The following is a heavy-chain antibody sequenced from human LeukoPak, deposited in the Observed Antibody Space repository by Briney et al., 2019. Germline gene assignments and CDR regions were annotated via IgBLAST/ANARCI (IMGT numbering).Heavy chain of an antibody. V-gene: IGHV4-4*07. CDR3: ARSARFYYFYMDV. J-gene: IGHJ6*03. Sequence: SETLSLTCSVSGGSISSFYWTWIRQSAGKGLEWIGRVYASGSTDYNPSHKSRLTLSLDTSKKQFSLRLNSVTAADTAVYYCARSARFYYFYMDVWGKGTAVTVSS. CDR1: GGSISSFY. CDR2: VYASGST.